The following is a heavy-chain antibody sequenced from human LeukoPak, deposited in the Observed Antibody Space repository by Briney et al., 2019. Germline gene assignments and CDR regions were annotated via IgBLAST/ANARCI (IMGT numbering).Heavy chain of an antibody. D-gene: IGHD2-2*01. CDR3: ARRQPNTSHFDP. J-gene: IGHJ5*02. CDR2: IYYSGST. CDR1: GGSISSYY. Sequence: SETLSLTCTVSGGSISSYYWSWIRQPPGKGLEWIGYIYYSGSTNYNPSLKSRVTISVDTSKNQFSLKLSSVTAADTAVYYCARRQPNTSHFDPWGQGTQVTVSS. V-gene: IGHV4-59*08.